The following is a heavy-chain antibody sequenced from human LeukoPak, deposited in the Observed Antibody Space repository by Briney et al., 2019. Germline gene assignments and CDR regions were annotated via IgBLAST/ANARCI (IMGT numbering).Heavy chain of an antibody. Sequence: ASVKVSCKASGYTFTGYYMHWVRQAPGQGLEWMGWINPNSGGTNYAQKFQGRVTMTRDTSISTAYMELSRLRSDDTAVYYCARDFNDFWSGYQGYYFDYWGQGTLVTVSS. V-gene: IGHV1-2*02. J-gene: IGHJ4*02. CDR1: GYTFTGYY. CDR2: INPNSGGT. D-gene: IGHD3-3*01. CDR3: ARDFNDFWSGYQGYYFDY.